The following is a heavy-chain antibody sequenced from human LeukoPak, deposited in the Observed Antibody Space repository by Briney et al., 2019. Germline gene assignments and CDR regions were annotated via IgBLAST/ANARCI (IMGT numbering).Heavy chain of an antibody. D-gene: IGHD1-26*01. J-gene: IGHJ4*02. Sequence: GGSLRFSCAASGFTFSTYWMSWVRQAPGKGLEWVANIKEDGSEKFYVDSVKGRFTISRDNAKNSLYLQMNSLRAEDTAVYYCARVEYSGSYYFDYWGQGTLITVSS. CDR3: ARVEYSGSYYFDY. V-gene: IGHV3-7*01. CDR1: GFTFSTYW. CDR2: IKEDGSEK.